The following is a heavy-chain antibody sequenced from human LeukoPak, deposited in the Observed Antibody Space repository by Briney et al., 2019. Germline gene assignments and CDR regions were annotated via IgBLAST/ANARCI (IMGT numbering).Heavy chain of an antibody. Sequence: PSETLSLTCAVYGGSFSGYYWSWIRQPPGKGLEWIGEINHSGSTNYNPSLKSRVTISVDTSKNRFSLKLSSVTAADTAVYYCARGFHYDSSGLFDYWGQGTLVTVSS. CDR1: GGSFSGYY. CDR2: INHSGST. D-gene: IGHD3-22*01. CDR3: ARGFHYDSSGLFDY. V-gene: IGHV4-34*01. J-gene: IGHJ4*02.